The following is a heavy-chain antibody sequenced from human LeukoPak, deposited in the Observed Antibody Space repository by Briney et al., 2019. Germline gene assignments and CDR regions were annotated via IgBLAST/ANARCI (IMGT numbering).Heavy chain of an antibody. CDR1: RGSFSAYY. Sequence: SETLSLTCAVYRGSFSAYYWTWIRQPPGKGLEWIGEINHSGSTNYNPSLKSRVTISVDTSKNQFSLKLNSVTAADTAVYYCARDSLHCNGGRCFHMRVFDYWGQGALVTVSS. CDR3: ARDSLHCNGGRCFHMRVFDY. D-gene: IGHD2-15*01. V-gene: IGHV4-34*01. J-gene: IGHJ4*02. CDR2: INHSGST.